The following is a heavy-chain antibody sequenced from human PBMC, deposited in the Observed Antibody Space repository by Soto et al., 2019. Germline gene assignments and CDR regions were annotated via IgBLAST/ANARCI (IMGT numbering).Heavy chain of an antibody. Sequence: GGSLRLSCTASGFTFGDYAMSWFRQAPGKGLEWVGFIRSKAYGGTTEYAASVKGRFTISRDDSKSIAYLQMNSLKTEDTAVYYCTRVGELLIYYYYGMDVWGQGTTVTVSS. D-gene: IGHD1-26*01. V-gene: IGHV3-49*03. J-gene: IGHJ6*02. CDR3: TRVGELLIYYYYGMDV. CDR1: GFTFGDYA. CDR2: IRSKAYGGTT.